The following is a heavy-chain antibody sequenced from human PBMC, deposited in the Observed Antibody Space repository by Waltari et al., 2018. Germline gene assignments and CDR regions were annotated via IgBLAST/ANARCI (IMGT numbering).Heavy chain of an antibody. J-gene: IGHJ3*02. CDR2: IKQNGGGT. V-gene: IGHV1-2*02. CDR3: ARQGSYSSGWYHSDAFDI. CDR1: GYTFPGYY. D-gene: IGHD6-19*01. Sequence: QVQLVQSGAEVKKPGASVKVSCKASGYTFPGYYMHWVRQAPGQGLEWMVWIKQNGGGTTYAQKFQVRVTRTRDTSLSTADMELSRLRSDDTAVYYCARQGSYSSGWYHSDAFDIWGQGTMVTVSS.